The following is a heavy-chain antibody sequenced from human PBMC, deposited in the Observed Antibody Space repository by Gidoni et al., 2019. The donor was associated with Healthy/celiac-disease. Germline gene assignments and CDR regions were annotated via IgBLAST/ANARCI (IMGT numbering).Heavy chain of an antibody. V-gene: IGHV3-43*02. D-gene: IGHD5-12*01. CDR1: GFTFADHA. CDR3: AKDLKDGTGGYASGGNWFDP. CDR2: ISGDGGST. Sequence: EVQLVESGGGVVQPGGSLRISCAASGFTFADHAIHWVRQAPGKGLEWVSLISGDGGSTYYADSVKCRFTISRDNSKNSLYLQMNSLRTEDTALYYCAKDLKDGTGGYASGGNWFDPWGQGTLVTVSS. J-gene: IGHJ5*02.